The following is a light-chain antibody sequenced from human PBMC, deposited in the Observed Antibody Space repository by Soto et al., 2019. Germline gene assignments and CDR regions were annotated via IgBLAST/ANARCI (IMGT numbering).Light chain of an antibody. CDR1: SSNVGGYNY. CDR2: EVT. CDR3: CSYAASGTWV. J-gene: IGLJ3*02. Sequence: QSALTQPRSVSGSPGQSVTISCTGTSSNVGGYNYVSWYQHHPGKAPQLIIYEVTKRPSGVPNRFSGSKSGNTASLTISGLQVEDEADYYCCSYAASGTWVFGGGTKLTVL. V-gene: IGLV2-11*01.